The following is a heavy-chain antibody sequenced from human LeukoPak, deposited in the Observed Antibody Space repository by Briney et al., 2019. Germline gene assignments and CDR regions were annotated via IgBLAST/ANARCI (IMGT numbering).Heavy chain of an antibody. V-gene: IGHV4-59*01. D-gene: IGHD6-13*01. CDR1: GGSISTYY. J-gene: IGHJ5*02. CDR2: IYYSGNT. CDR3: VRGQAAAGTRWFDP. Sequence: PSETLSLTCTVSGGSISTYYWSWIRQPPGKGLEWIGYIYYSGNTNYNPPLKSRVTISVDTSKNQFSLKVSSVTAADTAVYYCVRGQAAAGTRWFDPWGQGTLVTVSS.